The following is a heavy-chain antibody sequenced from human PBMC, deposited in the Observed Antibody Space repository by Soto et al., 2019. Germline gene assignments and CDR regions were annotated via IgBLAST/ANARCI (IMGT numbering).Heavy chain of an antibody. Sequence: PSETLSLTCTVSGGSISSGGYYWSWIRQHPGKGLEWIGYIYYSGSTYYNPSLKSRVTISVDTSKNQFSLKLSSVTAADTAVYYCARAPIYYYYYYGMDVWGQGTTVTVYS. V-gene: IGHV4-31*03. CDR2: IYYSGST. CDR1: GGSISSGGYY. J-gene: IGHJ6*02. CDR3: ARAPIYYYYYYGMDV.